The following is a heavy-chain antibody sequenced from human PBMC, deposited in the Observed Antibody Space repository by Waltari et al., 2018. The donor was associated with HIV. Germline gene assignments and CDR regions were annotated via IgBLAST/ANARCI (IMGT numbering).Heavy chain of an antibody. V-gene: IGHV4-39*01. D-gene: IGHD1-7*01. CDR3: ARRGNYRAAEYNYFGP. J-gene: IGHJ5*02. Sequence: QLQLQESGPGVVKPLETLSLTCTVSGGFFRSSAYYWDWLRQSPGKGLEWIGNIQYGGNTIYNPSLESRVSMSIDTSRGQFSLTLKDVTAADTAVYFCARRGNYRAAEYNYFGPWGQGIQVIVSS. CDR1: GGFFRSSAYY. CDR2: IQYGGNT.